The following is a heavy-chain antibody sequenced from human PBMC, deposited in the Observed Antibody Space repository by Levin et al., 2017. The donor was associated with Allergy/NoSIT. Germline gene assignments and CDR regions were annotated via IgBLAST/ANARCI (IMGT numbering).Heavy chain of an antibody. J-gene: IGHJ4*02. V-gene: IGHV1-18*01. D-gene: IGHD5-12*01. CDR3: ARGQGGYESFDY. Sequence: AASVKVSCTTSGYTFNHYGIDWVRQAPGQGLEWMGWISTDNGHTDYAQKFKGRVTMTTDRATTTAYMELRSLRSNDTAVYYCARGQGGYESFDYWGQGTLVTVSS. CDR2: ISTDNGHT. CDR1: GYTFNHYG.